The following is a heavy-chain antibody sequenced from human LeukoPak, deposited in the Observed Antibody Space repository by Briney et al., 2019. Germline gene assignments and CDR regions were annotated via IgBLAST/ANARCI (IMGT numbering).Heavy chain of an antibody. CDR3: ASFYDILTGYQNYYYGMDV. CDR1: GFTFSSYS. V-gene: IGHV3-21*01. CDR2: ISSSSSYI. D-gene: IGHD3-9*01. J-gene: IGHJ6*04. Sequence: PGGSLRLSCAASGFTFSSYSMNWVRQAPGKGLEWVPSISSSSSYIYYADSVKGRFTISRDNAKNSLYLQMNSLRAEDTAVYYCASFYDILTGYQNYYYGMDVWGKGTTVTVSS.